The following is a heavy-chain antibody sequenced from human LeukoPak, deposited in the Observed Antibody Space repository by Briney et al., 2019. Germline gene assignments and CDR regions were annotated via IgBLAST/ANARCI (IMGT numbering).Heavy chain of an antibody. CDR2: MNPNRGNT. V-gene: IGHV1-8*01. J-gene: IGHJ4*02. CDR3: ARGSARRTYGGNYLSY. D-gene: IGHD4-23*01. CDR1: GYTFTSYD. Sequence: AASVKVSCKASGYTFTSYDINWVRQATGQGVEWMGWMNPNRGNTGYAQKFQGKVTMTRNTSISTVYMELSSLRSEDTAVYYCARGSARRTYGGNYLSYWGQGTLVTVSS.